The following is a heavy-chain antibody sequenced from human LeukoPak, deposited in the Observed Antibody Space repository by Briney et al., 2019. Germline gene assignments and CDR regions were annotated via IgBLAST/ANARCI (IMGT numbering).Heavy chain of an antibody. V-gene: IGHV5-51*01. D-gene: IGHD5-12*01. CDR2: IYPGDSDT. CDR3: ARHDGIYH. CDR1: GYIFTSYW. Sequence: NSGASLKISCQASGYIFTSYWIGWVRQLPGKGLEWMGIIYPGDSDTRYSPSFQGQVTISVDKSISTAYLQWSSLKASDTAMYYCARHDGIYHWGQGTLVTVSS. J-gene: IGHJ4*02.